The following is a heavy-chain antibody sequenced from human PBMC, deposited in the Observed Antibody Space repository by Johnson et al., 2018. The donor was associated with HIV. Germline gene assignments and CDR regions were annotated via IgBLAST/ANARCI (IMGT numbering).Heavy chain of an antibody. V-gene: IGHV3-53*01. Sequence: VQLVESGGGLVQPGGSLRLSCAASGFTVSSNYMSWVRQPPGKGLEWVAVIYSGGNTYYADSVKGRFTISRENPKNTLYLQMNSLRAGDTAVYYCARGKAFDIWGQGTMVTVSS. CDR2: IYSGGNT. J-gene: IGHJ3*02. CDR1: GFTVSSNY. CDR3: ARGKAFDI.